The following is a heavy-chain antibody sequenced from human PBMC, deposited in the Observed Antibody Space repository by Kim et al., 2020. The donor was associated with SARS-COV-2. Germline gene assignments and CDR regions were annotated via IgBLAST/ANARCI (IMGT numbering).Heavy chain of an antibody. CDR2: ISYDGSNK. CDR1: GFTFSSYG. Sequence: GGSLRLSCAASGFTFSSYGMHWVRQAPGKGLEWVAVISYDGSNKYYADSVKGRFTISRDNSKNTLYLQMNSLRAEDTAVYYCPKSQRDFWSGYFLDYWG. V-gene: IGHV3-30*18. CDR3: PKSQRDFWSGYFLDY. D-gene: IGHD3-3*01. J-gene: IGHJ4*01.